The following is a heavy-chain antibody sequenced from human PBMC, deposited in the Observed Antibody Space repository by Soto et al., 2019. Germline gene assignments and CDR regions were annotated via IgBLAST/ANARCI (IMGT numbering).Heavy chain of an antibody. V-gene: IGHV4-59*01. D-gene: IGHD5-12*01. CDR2: IYYSGST. CDR3: ARGQLRVVATTYYYYGMDV. CDR1: GGSISSYY. J-gene: IGHJ6*02. Sequence: SETLSLTCTVSGGSISSYYWSWIRQPPGKGLEWIGYIYYSGSTNYNPSLKSRVTISVDTSKNQFSLKLSSVTAADTAVYYCARGQLRVVATTYYYYGMDVWGQGTTVTVSS.